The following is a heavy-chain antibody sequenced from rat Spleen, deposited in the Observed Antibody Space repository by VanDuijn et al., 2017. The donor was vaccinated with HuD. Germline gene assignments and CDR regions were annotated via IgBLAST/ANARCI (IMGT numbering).Heavy chain of an antibody. Sequence: EVQLVESGGSLVQPGRSLKLSCAASGFTFSDYGMAWVRQAPKKGLEWVAYISYDGGSTYYRDSVKGRFTISRDNAKSTLYLQMDSLRSEDTATYYCTTDPPTYGGPAGFDYWGQGVMVTVSS. CDR2: ISYDGGST. CDR1: GFTFSDYG. J-gene: IGHJ2*01. V-gene: IGHV5-20*01. D-gene: IGHD1-11*01. CDR3: TTDPPTYGGPAGFDY.